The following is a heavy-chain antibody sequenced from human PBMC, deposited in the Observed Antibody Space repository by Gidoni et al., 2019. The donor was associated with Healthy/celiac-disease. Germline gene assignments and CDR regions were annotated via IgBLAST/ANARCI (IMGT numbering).Heavy chain of an antibody. D-gene: IGHD3-22*01. CDR1: GFTFSSYA. Sequence: QVQLVESGGGVVQPGRSLRLSCDASGFTFSSYAMHWVRQAPGKGLEWVAVISYDGSNKYYADSVKGRFTISRDNSKNTLYLQMNSLRAEDTAVYYCARPNTNYYDSSPGDYWGQGTLVTVSS. CDR3: ARPNTNYYDSSPGDY. V-gene: IGHV3-30-3*01. J-gene: IGHJ4*02. CDR2: ISYDGSNK.